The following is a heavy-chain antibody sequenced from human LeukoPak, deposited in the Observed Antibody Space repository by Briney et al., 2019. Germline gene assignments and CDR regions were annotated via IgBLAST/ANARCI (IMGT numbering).Heavy chain of an antibody. CDR1: GYTFTGYY. CDR3: ARGYNDILTGYWVDWFDP. Sequence: WASVKVSCKASGYTFTGYYMHWVRQAPGQGLEWMGWINPNSGGTNYAQKFQGRVTMTRDTSISTAYMELSRLRSDDTAVYYCARGYNDILTGYWVDWFDPWGQGTLVTVSS. J-gene: IGHJ5*02. V-gene: IGHV1-2*02. D-gene: IGHD3-9*01. CDR2: INPNSGGT.